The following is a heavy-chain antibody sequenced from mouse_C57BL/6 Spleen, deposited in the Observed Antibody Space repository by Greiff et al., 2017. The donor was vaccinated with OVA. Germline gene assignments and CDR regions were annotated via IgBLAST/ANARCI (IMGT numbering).Heavy chain of an antibody. D-gene: IGHD1-1*01. CDR1: GYTFTSYW. CDR3: AKGAVVADFDV. CDR2: IDPSDSYT. V-gene: IGHV1-69*01. Sequence: VQLQQSGAELVMPGASVKLSCKASGYTFTSYWMHWVKQRPGQGLEWIGEIDPSDSYTNYNQKFKGKSTLTVDKSSSTAYMQLSSLTSEDSAVYYCAKGAVVADFDVWGTGTTVTVSS. J-gene: IGHJ1*03.